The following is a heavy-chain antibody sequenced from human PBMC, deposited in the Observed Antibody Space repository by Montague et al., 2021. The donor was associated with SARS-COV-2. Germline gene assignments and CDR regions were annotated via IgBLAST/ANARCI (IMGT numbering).Heavy chain of an antibody. CDR2: IHHSGTL. CDR1: NASIATSNW. V-gene: IGHV4/OR15-8*01. Sequence: SETLSLTCTVSNASIATSNWGTWVRQAPGRGLEWVGEIHHSGTLNYNPSLKSRVTISVDTSKNHFSLNLNSVTAADTALYFCARRIRITVFRGVPLTTHSLESWGQGIMVTVSS. CDR3: ARRIRITVFRGVPLTTHSLES. J-gene: IGHJ4*02. D-gene: IGHD3-10*01.